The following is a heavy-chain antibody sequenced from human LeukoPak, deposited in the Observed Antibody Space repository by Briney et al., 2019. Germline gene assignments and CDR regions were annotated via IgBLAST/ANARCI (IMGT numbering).Heavy chain of an antibody. V-gene: IGHV3-11*04. J-gene: IGHJ4*02. D-gene: IGHD3-22*01. Sequence: GSLRLSCEASGFSFSDYYVTWIRQAPGKGLEWLSYMSSSGYTIYYADSVKGRFTISRDNAKNSLYLQMNSLRVEDTALYYCAKGQSSYYDSSGSLDSWGQGTLVTVSS. CDR3: AKGQSSYYDSSGSLDS. CDR1: GFSFSDYY. CDR2: MSSSGYTI.